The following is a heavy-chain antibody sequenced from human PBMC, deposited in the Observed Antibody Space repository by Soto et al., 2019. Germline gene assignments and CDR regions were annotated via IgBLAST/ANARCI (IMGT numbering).Heavy chain of an antibody. CDR1: GYTFTDYG. CDR3: ARTSSYDILTGYYISY. J-gene: IGHJ4*02. V-gene: IGHV1-18*04. CDR2: ISAYNGNT. Sequence: ASVKVSCKASGYTFTDYGISWVRQAPGQGLEWMGWISAYNGNTNYAQKLQGRVTMTTDTSTSTAYMDLRSLRSDDTAVYYCARTSSYDILTGYYISYWGQGTLVTVSS. D-gene: IGHD3-9*01.